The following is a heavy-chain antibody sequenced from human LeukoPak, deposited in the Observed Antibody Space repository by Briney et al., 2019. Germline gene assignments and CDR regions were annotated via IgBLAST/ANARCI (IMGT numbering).Heavy chain of an antibody. CDR1: GFTFSSYA. D-gene: IGHD2-15*01. CDR3: AKRRGYCSGGSCFPTSYYFDY. V-gene: IGHV3-23*01. J-gene: IGHJ4*02. CDR2: ISGSGGST. Sequence: GGSLRLSCAASGFTFSSYAMSWVRQAPGKGLEWVSAISGSGGSTYYADSVKGRFTISRVNSKNTLYLQMNSLRAEDTAVYYCAKRRGYCSGGSCFPTSYYFDYWGQGTLVTVSS.